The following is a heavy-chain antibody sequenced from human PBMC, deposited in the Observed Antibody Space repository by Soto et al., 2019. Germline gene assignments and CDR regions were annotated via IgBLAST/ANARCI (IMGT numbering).Heavy chain of an antibody. V-gene: IGHV3-30-3*01. J-gene: IGHJ5*02. CDR3: ARDPIISGSYSHNWFDP. CDR2: ISYDGSNK. D-gene: IGHD1-26*01. Sequence: GGSLRLSCAASGFTFSSYAMHWVRQAPGKGLEWVAVISYDGSNKYYADSVKGRFTISRDNSKNTLYLQMNSLRAEDTAVYYCARDPIISGSYSHNWFDPWGQGTLVTVSS. CDR1: GFTFSSYA.